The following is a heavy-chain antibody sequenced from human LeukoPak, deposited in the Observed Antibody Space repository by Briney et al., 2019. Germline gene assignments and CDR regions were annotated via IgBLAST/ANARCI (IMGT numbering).Heavy chain of an antibody. CDR1: GYSISSGYY. J-gene: IGHJ4*02. CDR2: IYHRGTI. CDR3: ARGYYYDSRGYRHLFDY. V-gene: IGHV4-38-2*02. Sequence: SETLSLTCSVSGYSISSGYYWGWIRQSPGKGLEWIGSIYHRGTIYYNPSLKSRVTLLVDTSKNHLSLKLRSLTAADTAVYYCARGYYYDSRGYRHLFDYWGQGALVTVSS. D-gene: IGHD3-22*01.